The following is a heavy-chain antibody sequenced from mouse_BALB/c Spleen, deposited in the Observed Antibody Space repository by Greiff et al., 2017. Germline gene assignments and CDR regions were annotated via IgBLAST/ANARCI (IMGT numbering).Heavy chain of an antibody. J-gene: IGHJ3*01. D-gene: IGHD2-4*01. Sequence: VQLQQSGTVLARPGASVKMSCKASGYSFTSYWMHWVKQRPGQGLEWIGAIYPGNSDTSYNQKFKGKAKLTAVTSASTAYMELSSLTNEDSAVYYCTRPLMISRAWFADWGQGTLVTVSA. CDR3: TRPLMISRAWFAD. CDR1: GYSFTSYW. CDR2: IYPGNSDT. V-gene: IGHV1-5*01.